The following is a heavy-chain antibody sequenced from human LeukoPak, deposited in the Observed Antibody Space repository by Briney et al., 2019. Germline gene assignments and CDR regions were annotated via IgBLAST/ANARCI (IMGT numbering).Heavy chain of an antibody. D-gene: IGHD6-19*01. J-gene: IGHJ4*02. CDR1: GGSISSYY. CDR3: AGGARARYIAVAGTTIDY. CDR2: SYYNGST. V-gene: IGHV4-59*01. Sequence: SETLSLTCTVSGGSISSYYWSWVRQRPGKGLEWIWYSYYNGSTNYYHSLNIRVTISVATAKNQFYLKLSPVSAADTALSSYAGGARARYIAVAGTTIDYWGQGTLVTVSS.